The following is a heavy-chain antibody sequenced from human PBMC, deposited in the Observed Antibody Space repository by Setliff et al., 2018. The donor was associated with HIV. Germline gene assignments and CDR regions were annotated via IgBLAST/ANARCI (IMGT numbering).Heavy chain of an antibody. Sequence: GGSLRLSCAASGFTFSNYDMNWVRQAPGKGLEWVSSISSSSTYIFYADSVQGRFTISRDNAKNTLYLQMNSLRAEDTAVYYCARVRSSGWYDWAFDYWGQGTLVTVSS. CDR2: ISSSSTYI. D-gene: IGHD6-19*01. J-gene: IGHJ4*02. CDR3: ARVRSSGWYDWAFDY. V-gene: IGHV3-21*01. CDR1: GFTFSNYD.